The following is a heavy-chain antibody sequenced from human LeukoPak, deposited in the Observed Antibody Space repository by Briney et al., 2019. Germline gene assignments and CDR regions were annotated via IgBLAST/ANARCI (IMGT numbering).Heavy chain of an antibody. CDR3: ARVHYYGSGTDY. D-gene: IGHD3-10*01. J-gene: IGHJ4*02. Sequence: ASVEVSCKASGYTFTGYYMHWVRQAPGQGLEWMGWINPNSGGTNYAQKFQGRVTMTRDTSISTAYMELSRLRSDDTAVYYCARVHYYGSGTDYWGQGTLVTVSS. V-gene: IGHV1-2*02. CDR2: INPNSGGT. CDR1: GYTFTGYY.